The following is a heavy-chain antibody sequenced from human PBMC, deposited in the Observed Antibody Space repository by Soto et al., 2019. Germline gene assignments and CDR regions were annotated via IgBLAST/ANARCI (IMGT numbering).Heavy chain of an antibody. V-gene: IGHV1-18*01. D-gene: IGHD5-12*01. Sequence: ASVKVSCKASGYTFTSYGISWVRQARGQGLEWMGLLIPYNGDRIYAQKFQGRVILTTDTATNTAYMELGSLRSDDTAVYYCVRDASSGYRGWWDPWGQGTLVTVSS. CDR2: LIPYNGDR. CDR1: GYTFTSYG. J-gene: IGHJ5*02. CDR3: VRDASSGYRGWWDP.